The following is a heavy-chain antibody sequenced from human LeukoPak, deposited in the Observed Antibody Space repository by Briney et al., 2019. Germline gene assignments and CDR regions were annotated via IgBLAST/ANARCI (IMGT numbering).Heavy chain of an antibody. Sequence: GGSLRLSCAASASTFSNDAIHWVRQAPGKGLEWVAVISYDGSNKYYADSVKGRFTISRDNSKNTLYLQMNSLRAEDTAVYYCARDGLRFLSNWGQGTLVTVSS. V-gene: IGHV3-30-3*01. CDR2: ISYDGSNK. J-gene: IGHJ4*02. CDR1: ASTFSNDA. CDR3: ARDGLRFLSN. D-gene: IGHD3-3*01.